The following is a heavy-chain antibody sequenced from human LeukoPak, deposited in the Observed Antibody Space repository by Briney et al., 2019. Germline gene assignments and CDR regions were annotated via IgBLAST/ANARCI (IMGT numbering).Heavy chain of an antibody. J-gene: IGHJ4*02. V-gene: IGHV1-18*01. Sequence: ASVKVSCKASGYTFTSYGISWVRQAPGQGLEWMGWISAYNGNTNYAQKLQGRVTMTTDTSTSTAYMELRSLRSDDTAAYYCARDPVRDGYPYSFDYWGQGTLVTVSS. CDR1: GYTFTSYG. CDR2: ISAYNGNT. D-gene: IGHD5-24*01. CDR3: ARDPVRDGYPYSFDY.